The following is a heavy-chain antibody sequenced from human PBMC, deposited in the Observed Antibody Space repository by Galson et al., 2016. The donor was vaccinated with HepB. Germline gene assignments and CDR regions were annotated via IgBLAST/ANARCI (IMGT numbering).Heavy chain of an antibody. CDR2: ISVYGIR. J-gene: IGHJ5*02. CDR3: AKDFRYGSA. Sequence: SMRLSCAASGSTFRSHAMPWVRPAPGKGLAWVSGISVYGIRYYADSVQGRFTVSRDNSKNTLYLQMNSLRAEDTAIYYCAKDFRYGSALGPGTLVTVSS. V-gene: IGHV3-23*01. CDR1: GSTFRSHA. D-gene: IGHD6-19*01.